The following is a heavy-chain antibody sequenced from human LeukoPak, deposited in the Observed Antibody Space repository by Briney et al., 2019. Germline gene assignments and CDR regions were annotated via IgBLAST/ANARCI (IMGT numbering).Heavy chain of an antibody. Sequence: SETLSLTSTVSGGSISSYYWSWIRQPPGKGLEWIGYIYYSGSTNYNPSLKSRVTISVDTSKNQFSLKLSSVTAADTAVYYCARDRRIAAAGTYYYYGMDVWGQGTTVTVSS. CDR3: ARDRRIAAAGTYYYYGMDV. CDR1: GGSISSYY. CDR2: IYYSGST. V-gene: IGHV4-59*01. J-gene: IGHJ6*02. D-gene: IGHD6-13*01.